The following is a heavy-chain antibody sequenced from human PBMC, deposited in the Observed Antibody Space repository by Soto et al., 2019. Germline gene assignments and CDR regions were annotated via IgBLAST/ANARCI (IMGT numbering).Heavy chain of an antibody. CDR1: GGSISSYY. D-gene: IGHD3-10*01. Sequence: SETLSLTCTVSGGSISSYYWSWIRQPPGKGLEWVGYIYYSGSTNYNPSLKSRVTISLDTSKNQFSLKLSSVTAADTAVYYCASSFYSGSGSSTYYFDYWGQGTLVTVSS. CDR3: ASSFYSGSGSSTYYFDY. CDR2: IYYSGST. V-gene: IGHV4-59*01. J-gene: IGHJ4*02.